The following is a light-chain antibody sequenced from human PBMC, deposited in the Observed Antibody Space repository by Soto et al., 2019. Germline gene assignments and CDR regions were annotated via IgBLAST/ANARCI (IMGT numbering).Light chain of an antibody. Sequence: EIVLTQSPATLSVSPGERVTLSCRASESVDINLAWYQHKPGQAPRLLTYGTSTRATDMPGTFSGRGSGTEFTLTISSLQSEDFAVYYCQQYKNWPRTFGQGTKVDIK. CDR3: QQYKNWPRT. V-gene: IGKV3-15*01. J-gene: IGKJ1*01. CDR1: ESVDIN. CDR2: GTS.